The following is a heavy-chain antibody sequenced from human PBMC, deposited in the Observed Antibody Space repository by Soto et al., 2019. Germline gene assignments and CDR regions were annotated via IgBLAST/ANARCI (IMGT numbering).Heavy chain of an antibody. V-gene: IGHV3-21*01. CDR2: ISSSSSYI. Sequence: TGGSLRLSCAASGFTFSSYSMNWVRQAPGKGLEWVSSISSSSSYIYYADSVKGRFTISRDNAKNSLYLQMNSLRAEDTAVYYCARAFNYYDSSGYYGYWGQGTLVTV. CDR1: GFTFSSYS. D-gene: IGHD3-22*01. J-gene: IGHJ4*02. CDR3: ARAFNYYDSSGYYGY.